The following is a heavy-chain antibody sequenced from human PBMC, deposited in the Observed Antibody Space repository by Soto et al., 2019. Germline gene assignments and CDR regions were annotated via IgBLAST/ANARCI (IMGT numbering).Heavy chain of an antibody. CDR3: ARTRSLAAGGMYYFYGMDF. CDR2: IYPGDSDT. CDR1: GYSFNSYW. J-gene: IGHJ6*02. V-gene: IGHV5-51*01. D-gene: IGHD6-13*01. Sequence: ESLKISCQGSGYSFNSYWIGWVRQMPGKGLEWMGIIYPGDSDTRYSPSFQGQVTISADKSIATAYLQWSSLKASDTAMYYCARTRSLAAGGMYYFYGMDFWGQGTTVTVSS.